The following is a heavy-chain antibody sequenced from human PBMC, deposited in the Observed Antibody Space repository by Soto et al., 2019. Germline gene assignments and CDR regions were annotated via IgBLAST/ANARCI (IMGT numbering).Heavy chain of an antibody. D-gene: IGHD2-15*01. J-gene: IGHJ4*02. CDR1: TYTFTNYW. V-gene: IGHV5-51*01. CDR2: IYPGDSET. CDR3: ARLGEVDMVSGIDY. Sequence: GESLKISCQGSTYTFTNYWIGWVRQMPGKGLEWMGIIYPGDSETRYSPSFQGHVTISVDKSISIAYLQWSSLKASDTAMYYCARLGEVDMVSGIDYWGQGTLVTVSS.